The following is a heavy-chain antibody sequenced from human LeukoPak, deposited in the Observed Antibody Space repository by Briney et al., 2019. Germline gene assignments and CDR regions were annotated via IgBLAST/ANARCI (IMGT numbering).Heavy chain of an antibody. V-gene: IGHV1-2*02. Sequence: ASVKVSCKASGYTFTGYYMHWVRQAPGQGLESMGWINPNSGGTNYAQKFQGRVTMTRDTSISTAYMELSSLRSDDTAVYYCARGIAAAPRSAFDIWRQGTMVTVSS. CDR3: ARGIAAAPRSAFDI. CDR2: INPNSGGT. J-gene: IGHJ3*02. D-gene: IGHD6-13*01. CDR1: GYTFTGYY.